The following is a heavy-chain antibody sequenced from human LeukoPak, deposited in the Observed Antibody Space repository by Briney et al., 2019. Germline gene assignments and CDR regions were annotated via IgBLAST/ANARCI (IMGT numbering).Heavy chain of an antibody. V-gene: IGHV1-3*01. D-gene: IGHD3-22*01. CDR2: INAGNGNT. J-gene: IGHJ3*02. CDR3: ARDVYYYDCSGYDDAFDI. CDR1: GYTFTSYA. Sequence: ASVKVSCKASGYTFTSYAMHWVRQAPGQRLEWMGWINAGNGNTKYSQKFQGRVTITRDTSASTAYMELSSLRSEDTAVYYCARDVYYYDCSGYDDAFDIWGQGTMVTVSS.